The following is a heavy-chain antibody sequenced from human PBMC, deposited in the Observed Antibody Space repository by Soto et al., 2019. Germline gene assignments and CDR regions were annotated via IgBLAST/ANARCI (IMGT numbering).Heavy chain of an antibody. Sequence: QVQLVESGGGVVQPGRSLRLSCAASGFTFSSYGMHWVRQTPGKGLEWVAVIWYDGSNKYYADSVKGRFTISRDNSNNTVYLQMNSVRAEDTAVYCCARDWGHSSGYPTWGQGTLVTVSS. J-gene: IGHJ5*02. CDR1: GFTFSSYG. V-gene: IGHV3-33*01. CDR2: IWYDGSNK. CDR3: ARDWGHSSGYPT. D-gene: IGHD3-22*01.